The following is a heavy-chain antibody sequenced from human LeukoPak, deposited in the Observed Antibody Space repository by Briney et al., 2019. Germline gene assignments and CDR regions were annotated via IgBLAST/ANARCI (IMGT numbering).Heavy chain of an antibody. V-gene: IGHV4-4*02. CDR2: INHSGST. CDR1: GGSISSSNW. Sequence: SETLSLTCAVSGGSISSSNWWSWVRQPPGKGLEWIGEINHSGSTNYNPSLKSRVTISVDTSKNQFSLKLSSVTAADTAVYYCARGTAAAGAGDYYYYYGMDVWGQGTTVTVSS. CDR3: ARGTAAAGAGDYYYYYGMDV. J-gene: IGHJ6*02. D-gene: IGHD6-13*01.